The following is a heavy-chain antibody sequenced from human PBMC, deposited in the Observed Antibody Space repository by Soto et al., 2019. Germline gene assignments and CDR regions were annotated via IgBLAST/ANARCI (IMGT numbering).Heavy chain of an antibody. V-gene: IGHV3-23*01. CDR3: AKGNCSGGSCYTPV. D-gene: IGHD2-15*01. J-gene: IGHJ4*02. Sequence: PGGSLRLSCAASGFTFSSYAMSWVRQAPGKGLEWVSAISGSGGSTYYADSVKGRFTISRDNSKNTVYLQMNSLRAEDTAVYYCAKGNCSGGSCYTPVWGQGMLVTVSS. CDR1: GFTFSSYA. CDR2: ISGSGGST.